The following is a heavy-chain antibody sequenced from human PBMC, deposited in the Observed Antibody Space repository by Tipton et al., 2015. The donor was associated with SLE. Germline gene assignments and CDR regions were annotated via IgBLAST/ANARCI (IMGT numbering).Heavy chain of an antibody. D-gene: IGHD3-22*01. Sequence: TLSLTYTVSGGSISSHYWSWIRQPPGKGLEWIGYIYNSGSGNYNPSLKSRVTISVDTSKNQFSLKLSSVSAADTAVYYCARSDYYDSSGYYSYAFDIWGQGTMVPVSS. V-gene: IGHV4-59*11. CDR2: IYNSGSG. J-gene: IGHJ3*02. CDR3: ARSDYYDSSGYYSYAFDI. CDR1: GGSISSHY.